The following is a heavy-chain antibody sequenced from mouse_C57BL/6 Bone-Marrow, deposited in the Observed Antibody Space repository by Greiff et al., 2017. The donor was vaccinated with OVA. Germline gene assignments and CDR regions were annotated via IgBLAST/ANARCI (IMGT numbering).Heavy chain of an antibody. CDR3: ARGGGIAWFAY. Sequence: QVQLKQPGAELVMPGASVKLSCKASGYTFTSYWMHWVKQRPGQGLEWIGEIDPSDSYTNYNQKFKGKSTLTVDKSSSTAYMQLSSLTSEDSAVYYCARGGGIAWFAYWGQGTLVTVSA. CDR1: GYTFTSYW. CDR2: IDPSDSYT. J-gene: IGHJ3*01. V-gene: IGHV1-69*01.